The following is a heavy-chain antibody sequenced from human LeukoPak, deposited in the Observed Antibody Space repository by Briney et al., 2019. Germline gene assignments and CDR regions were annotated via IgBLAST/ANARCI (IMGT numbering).Heavy chain of an antibody. J-gene: IGHJ4*02. Sequence: SETLSHTCAVYGGSFSGYYWSWIRQPPGKGLEWIGEINHSGSTNYNPSLKSRVTISVDTSKNQFSLKLSSVTAADTAVYYCARRGGLTVFGVVMEYYFDYWGQGSLVTVSS. CDR1: GGSFSGYY. CDR2: INHSGST. D-gene: IGHD3-3*01. CDR3: ARRGGLTVFGVVMEYYFDY. V-gene: IGHV4-34*01.